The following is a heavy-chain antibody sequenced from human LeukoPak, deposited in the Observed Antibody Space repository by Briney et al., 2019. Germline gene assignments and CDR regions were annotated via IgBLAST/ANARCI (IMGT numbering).Heavy chain of an antibody. Sequence: GGSLRLSCAASGFTFSNYAMNWVRQAPGKGLEWVSGIRVSDDTYYADSVKGRFTISRDNSENTLYLQMSGLRAEDTALYYCAKDQRIGFDYWGQGTLVTVSS. CDR2: IRVSDDT. J-gene: IGHJ4*02. V-gene: IGHV3-23*01. CDR3: AKDQRIGFDY. D-gene: IGHD2-15*01. CDR1: GFTFSNYA.